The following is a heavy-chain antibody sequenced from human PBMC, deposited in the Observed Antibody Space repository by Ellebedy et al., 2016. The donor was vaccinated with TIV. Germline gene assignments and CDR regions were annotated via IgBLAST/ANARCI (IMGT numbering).Heavy chain of an antibody. CDR1: GFSVRSSY. J-gene: IGHJ3*02. V-gene: IGHV3-53*01. CDR3: ARSMVRVGHGGDDALDI. Sequence: LSLTCXASGFSVRSSYMSWVRQAPGKGLEWVSVIYNTGSTYYADSVKGRFTISGDNSKNTLYLQMNSLRAEDTAEYYCARSMVRVGHGGDDALDIWGQGTMVTVS. CDR2: IYNTGST. D-gene: IGHD3-10*01.